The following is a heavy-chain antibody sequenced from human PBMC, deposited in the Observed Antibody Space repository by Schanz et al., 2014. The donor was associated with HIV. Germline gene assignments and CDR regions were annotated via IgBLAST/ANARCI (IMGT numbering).Heavy chain of an antibody. CDR3: ARDALSSRGWFAP. D-gene: IGHD1-26*01. J-gene: IGHJ5*02. Sequence: VQLVESGGRVVQPGRSLRLSCAASGFTFSTYGMHWVRQAPGKGLEWVSSINYDSTYKYYADSVKGRFTISRDNAKNSLYLQIDSLRTEDTGVYYCARDALSSRGWFAPWGQGTLVIVSS. CDR2: INYDSTYK. CDR1: GFTFSTYG. V-gene: IGHV3-21*06.